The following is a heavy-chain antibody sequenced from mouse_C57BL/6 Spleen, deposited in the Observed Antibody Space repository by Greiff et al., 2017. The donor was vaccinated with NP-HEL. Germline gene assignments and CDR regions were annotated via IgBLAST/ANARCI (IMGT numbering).Heavy chain of an antibody. Sequence: EVQGVESGEGLVKPGGSLKLSCAASGFTFSSYALSWVRQTPEKRLEWVAYISSGGDYIYYADTVKGRFTISRDNARNTLYLQMSSLKAEDTAMYYCTRDLIDDGYYRYFDVWGTGTTVTVSS. D-gene: IGHD2-3*01. V-gene: IGHV5-9-1*02. CDR3: TRDLIDDGYYRYFDV. CDR1: GFTFSSYA. CDR2: ISSGGDYI. J-gene: IGHJ1*03.